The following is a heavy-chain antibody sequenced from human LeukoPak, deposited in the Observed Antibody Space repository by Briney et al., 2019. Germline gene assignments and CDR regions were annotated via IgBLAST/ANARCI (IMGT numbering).Heavy chain of an antibody. D-gene: IGHD6-6*01. Sequence: GGSLRLSCAASGFTFSSYSMNWVRQAPGKGLEWVSSISSSSSYIYYADSVKGRFTISRDNAKNSLYLQMNSLRAEDTAVYYCARIEYSSSSNYYYYYMDVWGKGTTVTVPS. J-gene: IGHJ6*03. CDR3: ARIEYSSSSNYYYYYMDV. CDR1: GFTFSSYS. V-gene: IGHV3-21*01. CDR2: ISSSSSYI.